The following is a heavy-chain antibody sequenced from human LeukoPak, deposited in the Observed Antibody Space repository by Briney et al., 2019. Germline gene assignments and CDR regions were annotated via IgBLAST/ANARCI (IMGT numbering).Heavy chain of an antibody. V-gene: IGHV3-11*06. J-gene: IGHJ4*02. CDR1: GFTFSDYY. D-gene: IGHD4-17*01. CDR2: ISSSSSYT. Sequence: GGSLRLSCAASGFTFSDYYMSWIRQAPGKGLEWVSYISSSSSYTNYADSVKGRFTISRDNAKNSLYLQMNSLRAEDTAVYYCAREEGLTTVTTWDYWGQGTLVTVSS. CDR3: AREEGLTTVTTWDY.